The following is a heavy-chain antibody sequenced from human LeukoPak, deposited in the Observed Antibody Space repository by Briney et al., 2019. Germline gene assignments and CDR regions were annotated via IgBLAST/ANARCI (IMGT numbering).Heavy chain of an antibody. CDR3: AREGIKIFGGWAPFDP. D-gene: IGHD3-3*01. V-gene: IGHV1-2*02. Sequence: GTSVKVSCKASGYTFTDNYIHWVRQAPGQGLEWMGWINPLSGGPMYAQKFQGRVTMTRDTSLSTAYIELNDLKSDDTAIYYCAREGIKIFGGWAPFDPWGQGTLVTVS. J-gene: IGHJ5*02. CDR2: INPLSGGP. CDR1: GYTFTDNY.